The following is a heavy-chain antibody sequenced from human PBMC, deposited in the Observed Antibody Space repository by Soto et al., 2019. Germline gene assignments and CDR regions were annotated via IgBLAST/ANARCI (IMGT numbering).Heavy chain of an antibody. D-gene: IGHD2-15*01. J-gene: IGHJ4*02. Sequence: PGGSLRLSCAASGFTFNRYSMNWVRQAPGKGLEWVAVVSIGGSTHYADSVRGRFPISRDNSKNTLSLQMNSLTAEDTAVYFCAKRRGAGGHFDYWGQGALVTVSS. CDR1: GFTFNRYS. V-gene: IGHV3-23*01. CDR2: VSIGGST. CDR3: AKRRGAGGHFDY.